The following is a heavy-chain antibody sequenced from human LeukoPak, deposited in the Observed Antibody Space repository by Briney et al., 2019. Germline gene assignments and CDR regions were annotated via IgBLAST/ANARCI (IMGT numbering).Heavy chain of an antibody. CDR2: IWYDGSNK. CDR3: ASGGKFGESSFDY. CDR1: GFTFSSHG. V-gene: IGHV3-33*01. J-gene: IGHJ4*02. D-gene: IGHD3-10*01. Sequence: GGSLRLSCAASGFTFSSHGMHWVRQAPGKGLEWVAVIWYDGSNKYYADSVKGRFTISRDNSKNTLYLQMNSLRAEDTAVYYCASGGKFGESSFDYWGQGTLVTVSS.